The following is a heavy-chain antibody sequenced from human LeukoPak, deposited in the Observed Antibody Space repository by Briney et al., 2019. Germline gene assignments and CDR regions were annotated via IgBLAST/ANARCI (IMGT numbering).Heavy chain of an antibody. V-gene: IGHV1-69*01. CDR2: IIPIFGTA. J-gene: IGHJ6*02. CDR1: GGTFSSYA. CDR3: ARGRSRVFGDYTGNYYYYGMDV. Sequence: GASVKVSCKASGGTFSSYAISRVRQAPGQGLEWMGGIIPIFGTANYAQKFQGRVTITADESTSTAYMELSSLRSEDTAVYYCARGRSRVFGDYTGNYYYYGMDVWGQGTTVTVSS. D-gene: IGHD4-17*01.